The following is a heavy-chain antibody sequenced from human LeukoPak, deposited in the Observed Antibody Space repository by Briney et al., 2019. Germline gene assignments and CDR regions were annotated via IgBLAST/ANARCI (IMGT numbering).Heavy chain of an antibody. Sequence: SETLSLTCTVSGYSISSGYYWGWIRQPPGKGLEWIGSIYHSGRTFYNPSLKSRVTISVDTSKNQFSLKLTSVTAADTAVYYCARGYCSSTSCPRGWYFDLWGRGTLVTVSS. V-gene: IGHV4-38-2*02. D-gene: IGHD2-2*01. CDR1: GYSISSGYY. CDR2: IYHSGRT. J-gene: IGHJ2*01. CDR3: ARGYCSSTSCPRGWYFDL.